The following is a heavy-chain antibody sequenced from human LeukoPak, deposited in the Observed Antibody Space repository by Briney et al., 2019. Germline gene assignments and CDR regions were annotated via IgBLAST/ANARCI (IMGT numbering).Heavy chain of an antibody. CDR3: AREVRRDGYNVMAFDY. CDR2: INPGADGT. V-gene: IGHV1-46*01. CDR1: GYTFSDFL. D-gene: IGHD5-24*01. J-gene: IGHJ4*02. Sequence: ASVKVSCKASGYTFSDFLIHWVRQAPGQPLEWMELINPGADGTSSAQRFQDRVTMTRDTSTSTVHLDLISLKSEDTAVYYCAREVRRDGYNVMAFDYWGQGTLVTVSS.